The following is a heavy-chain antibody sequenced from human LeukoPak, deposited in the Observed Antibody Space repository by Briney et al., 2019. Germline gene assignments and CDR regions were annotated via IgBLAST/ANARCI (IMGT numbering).Heavy chain of an antibody. CDR1: GGSFSGYY. CDR2: INHSGST. Sequence: SETLSLTCAVYGGSFSGYYWSWIRQPPGKGLEWIGEINHSGSTNYNPSLKSRVTISVDTSKNQFSLKLSSVTAADTAVYYCARPRYGSGSYPFDYWGQGTLVTVSS. D-gene: IGHD3-10*01. CDR3: ARPRYGSGSYPFDY. J-gene: IGHJ4*02. V-gene: IGHV4-34*01.